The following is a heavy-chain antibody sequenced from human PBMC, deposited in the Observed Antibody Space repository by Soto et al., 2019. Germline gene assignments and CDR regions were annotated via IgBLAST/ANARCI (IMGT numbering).Heavy chain of an antibody. D-gene: IGHD6-13*01. CDR1: GYSFTSYW. CDR2: IDPSDSYT. J-gene: IGHJ4*02. Sequence: PGESLKISCQGSGYSFTSYWISWVRQMPGKGLEWMGRIDPSDSYTNYSPSFQGHVTISADKSISTAYLQWSSLKASDTAMYYCARQGPGSWYSDYWGQGTLVTVSS. CDR3: ARQGPGSWYSDY. V-gene: IGHV5-10-1*01.